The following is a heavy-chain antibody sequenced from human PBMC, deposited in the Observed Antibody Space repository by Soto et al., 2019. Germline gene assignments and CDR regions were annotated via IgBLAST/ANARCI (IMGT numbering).Heavy chain of an antibody. D-gene: IGHD5-18*01. CDR2: IIPIFGTA. CDR3: ARWNTAMDGRLYYYYYGMDV. Sequence: SVKVSCKASGGTFSSYAISWVRQAPGQGLEWMGGIIPIFGTANYAQKFQGRVTITADKSTSTAYMELSRLRSEDTAVYYCARWNTAMDGRLYYYYYGMDVWGQGTTVTASS. V-gene: IGHV1-69*06. CDR1: GGTFSSYA. J-gene: IGHJ6*02.